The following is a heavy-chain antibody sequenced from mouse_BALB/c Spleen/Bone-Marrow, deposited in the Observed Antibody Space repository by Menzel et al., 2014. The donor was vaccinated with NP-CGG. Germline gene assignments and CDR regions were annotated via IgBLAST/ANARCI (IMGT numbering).Heavy chain of an antibody. CDR1: GFSLTGYG. CDR3: ARDSFLITRGLDY. V-gene: IGHV2-6-7*01. Sequence: VKVVESGPGLVAPSQSLSITCTVSGFSLTGYGVSWVRQPPGKGLEWLGMIWGDGSTDYNSALKSRLSISKDNSKSQVFLKMNSLQTDDTARYYCARDSFLITRGLDYWGQGTSVIVSS. D-gene: IGHD2-4*01. CDR2: IWGDGST. J-gene: IGHJ4*01.